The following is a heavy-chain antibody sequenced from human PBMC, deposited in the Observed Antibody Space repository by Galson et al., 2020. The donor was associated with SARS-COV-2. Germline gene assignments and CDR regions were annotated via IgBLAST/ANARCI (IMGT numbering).Heavy chain of an antibody. CDR1: GGSISRHY. V-gene: IGHV4-59*11. D-gene: IGHD4-17*01. CDR2: ISNSGTP. Sequence: ASETLSLTCTVSGGSISRHYWSWIRQTPGKRLEWIGYISNSGTPNYNSSLTGRVSMSIDSSRNQFSLRLNYVTAADTAVYYCAKGGDYVRNWFDSWGQGTLVTVSS. CDR3: AKGGDYVRNWFDS. J-gene: IGHJ5*01.